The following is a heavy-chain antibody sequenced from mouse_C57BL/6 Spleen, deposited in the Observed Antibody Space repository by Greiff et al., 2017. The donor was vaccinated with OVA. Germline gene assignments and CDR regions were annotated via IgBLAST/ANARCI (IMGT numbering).Heavy chain of an antibody. V-gene: IGHV1-72*01. CDR2: IDPNSGGT. Sequence: QVQLQQPGAELVKPGASVKLSCKASGYTFTSYWMHWVKQRPGRGLEWIGRIDPNSGGTKYNEKFKSKATLTVDTPSSTAYMQLSSLTSEDSAVYYGAITTIVNYYAMDYWGQGTSVTVSS. CDR1: GYTFTSYW. J-gene: IGHJ4*01. D-gene: IGHD1-1*01. CDR3: AITTIVNYYAMDY.